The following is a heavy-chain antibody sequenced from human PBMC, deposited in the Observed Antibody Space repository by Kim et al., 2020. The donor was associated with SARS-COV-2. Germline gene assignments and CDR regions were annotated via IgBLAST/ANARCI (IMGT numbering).Heavy chain of an antibody. D-gene: IGHD6-25*01. CDR1: GGTFSSYA. J-gene: IGHJ6*02. CDR3: ARDLRTQRLGGGMDV. V-gene: IGHV1-69*13. Sequence: SVKVSCKASGGTFSSYAISWVRQAPGQGLEWMGGIIPIFGTANYAQKFQGRVTITADESTSTAYMELSSLRSEDTAVYYCARDLRTQRLGGGMDVWGQGTTVTVSS. CDR2: IIPIFGTA.